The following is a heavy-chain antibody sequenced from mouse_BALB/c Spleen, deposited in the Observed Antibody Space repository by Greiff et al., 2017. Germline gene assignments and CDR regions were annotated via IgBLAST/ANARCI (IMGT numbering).Heavy chain of an antibody. CDR3: ARASHRYDNCAMDY. CDR1: GFTFSSYA. J-gene: IGHJ4*01. V-gene: IGHV5-6-5*01. D-gene: IGHD2-14*01. CDR2: ISSGGST. Sequence: EVKLMESGGGLVKPGGSLKLSCAASGFTFSSYAMSWVRQTPEKRLEWVASISSGGSTYYPDSVKGRFTISRDNARNILYLQMSSLRSEDTAMYYCARASHRYDNCAMDYWGQGTSVTVSS.